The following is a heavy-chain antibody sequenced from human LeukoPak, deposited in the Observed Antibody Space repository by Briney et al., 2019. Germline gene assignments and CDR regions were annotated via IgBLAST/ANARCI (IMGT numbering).Heavy chain of an antibody. CDR3: ARPRLLFGSGPILV. CDR2: FSHTGSP. V-gene: IGHV4-34*01. J-gene: IGHJ4*02. D-gene: IGHD3-10*01. CDR1: GASFSGYS. Sequence: SETLSLTCAISGASFSGYSWTWIRQPPGKGLEWIGEFSHTGSPIYNPSLRSRVNISIDTSKNQFSLRLTSVTAADTAVYFCARPRLLFGSGPILVWGQGTLVTVSS.